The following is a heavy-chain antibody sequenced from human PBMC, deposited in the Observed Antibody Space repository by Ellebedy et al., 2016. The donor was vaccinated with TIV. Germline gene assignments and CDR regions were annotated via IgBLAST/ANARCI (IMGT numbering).Heavy chain of an antibody. CDR2: IAGTSSLT. CDR3: ARRSSGYCVGVKCTTDFDY. V-gene: IGHV3-48*01. D-gene: IGHD2-2*03. CDR1: GFTFSTYW. Sequence: GGSLRLXXVASGFTFSTYWMSWVRQAPGKGLEWISYIAGTSSLTDYADSVRGRFTISRDNAENSLYLQMNSLRAEDTGVYYCARRSSGYCVGVKCTTDFDYWGQGTLVTVSS. J-gene: IGHJ4*02.